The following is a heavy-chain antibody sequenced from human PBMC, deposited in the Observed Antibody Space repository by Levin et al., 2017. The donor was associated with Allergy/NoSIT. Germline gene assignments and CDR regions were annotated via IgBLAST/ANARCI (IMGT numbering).Heavy chain of an antibody. CDR1: GFSFSDSN. D-gene: IGHD2-8*01. CDR3: VREGRTNGRSPAFDI. J-gene: IGHJ3*02. CDR2: KSGTGGHT. Sequence: PGGPLRLSCSVSGFSFSDSNMFWIRQAPGQGLEYVAKSGTGGHTYYAESVKGRFSISRDNFKKTLWLQMSSLRPEDTALYYCVREGRTNGRSPAFDIWGQGTMVTVSS. V-gene: IGHV3-64D*06.